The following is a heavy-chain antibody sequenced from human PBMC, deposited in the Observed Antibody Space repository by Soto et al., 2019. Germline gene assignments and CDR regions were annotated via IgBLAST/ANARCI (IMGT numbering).Heavy chain of an antibody. CDR2: INHSGST. D-gene: IGHD2-8*02. Sequence: SETLSLTCTVSGVSISSSTYYWGWIRQPPGTGLEWIGEINHSGSTNYNPSLKSRVTISVDTSKNQFSLKLTSVTAADTAVYYCARDKITGLFDYWGQGTLVTVSS. J-gene: IGHJ4*02. CDR3: ARDKITGLFDY. V-gene: IGHV4-39*07. CDR1: GVSISSSTYY.